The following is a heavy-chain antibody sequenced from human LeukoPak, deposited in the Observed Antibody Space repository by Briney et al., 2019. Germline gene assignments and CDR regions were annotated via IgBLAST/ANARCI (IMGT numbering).Heavy chain of an antibody. D-gene: IGHD3-22*01. CDR2: ISYDGSNK. CDR3: ARDQWPTMIEGIPWFDP. J-gene: IGHJ5*02. CDR1: GFTFSSYA. V-gene: IGHV3-30*04. Sequence: GGSLRLSCAASGFTFSSYAMHWVRQAPGKGLEWVAVISYDGSNKYYADSVKGRFTISRDNSKNTLYLQMNSLRAEDTAVYYCARDQWPTMIEGIPWFDPWGQGTLVTVSS.